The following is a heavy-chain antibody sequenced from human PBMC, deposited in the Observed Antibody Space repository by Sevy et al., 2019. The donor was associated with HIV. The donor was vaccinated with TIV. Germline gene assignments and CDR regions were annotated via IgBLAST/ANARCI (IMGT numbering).Heavy chain of an antibody. CDR3: STDPIIVLLVTDGMDV. CDR1: GFAFYYAW. V-gene: IGHV3-15*01. D-gene: IGHD2-8*02. CDR2: IKSKADGGTT. Sequence: GGSLRLSCAASGFAFYYAWMTWVGQAPGKGLEWVGRIKSKADGGTTDYSAPVKGRFIISRDDSKNTLYLQMNSLKTEDTAVYYCSTDPIIVLLVTDGMDVWGQGTTVTVSS. J-gene: IGHJ6*02.